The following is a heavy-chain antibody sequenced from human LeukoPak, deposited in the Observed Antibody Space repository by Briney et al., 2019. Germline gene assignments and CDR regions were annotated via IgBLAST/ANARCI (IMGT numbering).Heavy chain of an antibody. D-gene: IGHD3-22*01. V-gene: IGHV4-39*07. CDR2: IYYSGST. CDR3: ARDKRHYYDSTGYNYMDV. CDR1: GGSISSSSYY. Sequence: PSETLSLTCTVSGGSISSSSYYWGWIRQPPGKGLEWIGSIYYSGSTYYNPSLKSRVTISVDTSKNQFSLNLSSVTAADTAVYYCARDKRHYYDSTGYNYMDVWGKGTTVTVSS. J-gene: IGHJ6*03.